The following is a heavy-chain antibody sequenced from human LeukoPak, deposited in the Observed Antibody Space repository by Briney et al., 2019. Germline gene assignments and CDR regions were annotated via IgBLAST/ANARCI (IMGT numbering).Heavy chain of an antibody. J-gene: IGHJ4*02. CDR2: IYYSGST. Sequence: PSEPLSLTCTVSGGSISSSSYYWGWIRQPPGKGLEWIGSIYYSGSTYYNPSLKCRVTISVDTSKNQFSLKLSSVTAADTAVYYCAGDRGGGYFDYWGQGTLVTVSS. V-gene: IGHV4-39*07. CDR1: GGSISSSSYY. D-gene: IGHD3-10*01. CDR3: AGDRGGGYFDY.